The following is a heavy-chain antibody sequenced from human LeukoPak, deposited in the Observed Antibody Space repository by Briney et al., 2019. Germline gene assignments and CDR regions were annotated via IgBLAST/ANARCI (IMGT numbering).Heavy chain of an antibody. CDR2: FDPEDGET. Sequence: GASVKVSCKVSGYTLTELSMHWVRQAPGKGLEWMGGFDPEDGETIYAQKFQGRVTMTEDTSTDTAYMELSSLRSEDTAVYYCATALQWLALFDIWGQGTMVTVSS. J-gene: IGHJ3*02. D-gene: IGHD6-19*01. CDR1: GYTLTELS. CDR3: ATALQWLALFDI. V-gene: IGHV1-24*01.